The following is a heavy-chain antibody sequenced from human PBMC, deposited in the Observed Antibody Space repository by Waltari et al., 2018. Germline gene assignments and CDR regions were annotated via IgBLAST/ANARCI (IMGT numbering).Heavy chain of an antibody. CDR3: ASSYDSSGYYSRPGTFDI. Sequence: EVQLVETGGGLIQPGGSLRLSCAASGFTVSSNYMSWVRQAPGKGLEWVSVIYSGGSTYYADSVKGLFTISRDNSKNTLYLQMNSLRAEDTAVYYCASSYDSSGYYSRPGTFDIWGQGTMVTVSS. CDR1: GFTVSSNY. V-gene: IGHV3-53*02. CDR2: IYSGGST. J-gene: IGHJ3*02. D-gene: IGHD3-22*01.